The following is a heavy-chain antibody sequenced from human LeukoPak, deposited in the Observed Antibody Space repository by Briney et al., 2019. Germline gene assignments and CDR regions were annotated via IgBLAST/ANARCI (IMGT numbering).Heavy chain of an antibody. CDR2: IYQGEST. J-gene: IGHJ6*03. V-gene: IGHV4-39*01. D-gene: IGHD3-10*01. CDR1: GGSVNSVTYY. Sequence: KPSTTLSLTCAVSGGSVNSVTYYLAWVRQPPGKGLEWIGSIYQGESTYSNPSLDSRVSMSVDTSKNQFSLRLTSVTAADTAVYYCARHEANYYYYYMDVWGEGTTVTVSS. CDR3: ARHEANYYYYYMDV.